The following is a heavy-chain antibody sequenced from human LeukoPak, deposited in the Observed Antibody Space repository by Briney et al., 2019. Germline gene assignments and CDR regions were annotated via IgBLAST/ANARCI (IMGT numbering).Heavy chain of an antibody. J-gene: IGHJ4*02. Sequence: PGGSLRLSCAASGFTFSSYDMHWVRQAPGKGLEWVAVIWYDGSNKYYADSEKGRFNISRDNSKNTLYLQMNSLRAEDTAVYCCARDPGYGDTHYYFDYWGQGNLVTVSS. V-gene: IGHV3-33*08. CDR2: IWYDGSNK. D-gene: IGHD4-17*01. CDR1: GFTFSSYD. CDR3: ARDPGYGDTHYYFDY.